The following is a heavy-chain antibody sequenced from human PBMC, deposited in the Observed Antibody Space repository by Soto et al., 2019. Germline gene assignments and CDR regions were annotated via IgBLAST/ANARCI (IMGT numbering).Heavy chain of an antibody. Sequence: VQLVETGGGLIQPGGSLRLSCAASGFTVSSNYISWVRQAPGKGLEWVSVIYSGGSTYYADSVKGRFTISRDNSKNTLYLQMNSLRAEDTAVYYCARSSVGATFGMDVWGQGTTVTVSS. CDR3: ARSSVGATFGMDV. CDR1: GFTVSSNY. J-gene: IGHJ6*02. CDR2: IYSGGST. D-gene: IGHD1-26*01. V-gene: IGHV3-53*02.